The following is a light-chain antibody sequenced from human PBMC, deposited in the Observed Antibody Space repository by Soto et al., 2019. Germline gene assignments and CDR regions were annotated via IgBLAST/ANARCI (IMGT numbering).Light chain of an antibody. Sequence: DIQMTQSPSSLSASVGDRVTITCRASQSSTSYLNWFQKKPGKAPKLLIYAASSLQSGVPSRFSGSGSGTHFTLTISSLQPEDFATYYCQQSYSTLGLTFGGGTKVVIK. V-gene: IGKV1-39*01. J-gene: IGKJ4*01. CDR1: QSSTSY. CDR2: AAS. CDR3: QQSYSTLGLT.